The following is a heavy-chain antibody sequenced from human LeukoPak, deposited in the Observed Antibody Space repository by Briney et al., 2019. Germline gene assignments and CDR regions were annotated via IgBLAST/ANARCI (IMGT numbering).Heavy chain of an antibody. CDR3: ARKRLPGSYYYFDY. J-gene: IGHJ4*02. V-gene: IGHV1-18*01. Sequence: AASVKVSCKASGYTFTSYGISWVRQAPGQGLEWMGWISAYNGNTNYAQKLQGRVTMTTDTSTSTAYMELRSLRSDDTAVYYCARKRLPGSYYYFDYWGQGTLVTVSS. CDR2: ISAYNGNT. D-gene: IGHD3-10*01. CDR1: GYTFTSYG.